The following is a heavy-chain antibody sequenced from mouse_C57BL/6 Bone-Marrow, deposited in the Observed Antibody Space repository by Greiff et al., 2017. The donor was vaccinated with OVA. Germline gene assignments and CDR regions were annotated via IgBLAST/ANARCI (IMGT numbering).Heavy chain of an antibody. D-gene: IGHD1-1*01. V-gene: IGHV5-6*02. CDR1: GFTFSSYG. J-gene: IGHJ4*01. CDR3: ARPPITTVVGPGAMDY. Sequence: DVMLVESGGDLVKPGGSLKLSCAASGFTFSSYGMSWVRQTPDKRLEWVATISSGGSYTYYPDSVKGRFTISRDNAKNTLYLQMSSLKSEDTAMYYCARPPITTVVGPGAMDYWGQGTSVTVSS. CDR2: ISSGGSYT.